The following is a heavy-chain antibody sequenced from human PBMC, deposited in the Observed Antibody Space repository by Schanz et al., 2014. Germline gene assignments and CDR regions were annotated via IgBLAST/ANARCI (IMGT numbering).Heavy chain of an antibody. CDR3: AKYGTGKGVSFEY. CDR1: GFSFSDYG. Sequence: VQLVESGGGVVQPGRSLRLSCAGSGFSFSDYGMHWVRQAPGEGLVWVANIKLDGSEKYYVDSVKGRFTISRDNTKNSLYLQMNSLTAEDTAVYYCAKYGTGKGVSFEYWGQGTLVTVSS. J-gene: IGHJ4*02. V-gene: IGHV3-7*01. D-gene: IGHD1-26*01. CDR2: IKLDGSEK.